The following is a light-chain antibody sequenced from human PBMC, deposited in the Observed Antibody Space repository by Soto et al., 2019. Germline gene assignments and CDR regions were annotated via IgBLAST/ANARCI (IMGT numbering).Light chain of an antibody. J-gene: IGLJ1*01. CDR1: SNDIGAFNY. CDR2: EVS. Sequence: QSALTQPASVSGSPGQSITISCTGTSNDIGAFNYVSWYQQHPGKAPTLMISEVSNRPSGVSNRFSGSKSGNTASLTISGLQAEDEADYYCSSYTVISTLVFGTGTKVTV. V-gene: IGLV2-14*01. CDR3: SSYTVISTLV.